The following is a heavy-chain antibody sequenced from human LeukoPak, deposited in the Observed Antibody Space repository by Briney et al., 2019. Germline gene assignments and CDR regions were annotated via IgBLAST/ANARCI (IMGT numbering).Heavy chain of an antibody. D-gene: IGHD1-14*01. CDR3: ARLRNGNLDY. CDR1: GFTFSGYE. Sequence: PGGSLRLSCAASGFTFSGYEMNWVRQAPGKGLEWVPYISTSGRTIYYADSVKGRFTISRDNAKNSLYLQMNSLRAEDTAIYYCARLRNGNLDYWGQGTLVTVSS. CDR2: ISTSGRTI. J-gene: IGHJ4*02. V-gene: IGHV3-48*03.